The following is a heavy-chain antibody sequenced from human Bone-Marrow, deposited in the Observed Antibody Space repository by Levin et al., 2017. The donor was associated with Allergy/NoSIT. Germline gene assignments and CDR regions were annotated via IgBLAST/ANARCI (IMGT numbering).Heavy chain of an antibody. V-gene: IGHV3-20*04. CDR1: AFTFDDHG. Sequence: GGSLRLSCTVSAFTFDDHGMSWVRQVPGKGLEWVSTINWNGGSKGYADSVKGRFTISRDNAKNSPFLQLSSLRAEDTALYFCERVGRYDVIADAFEVWGQGTMVTVS. CDR3: ERVGRYDVIADAFEV. J-gene: IGHJ3*01. D-gene: IGHD3-16*01. CDR2: INWNGGSK.